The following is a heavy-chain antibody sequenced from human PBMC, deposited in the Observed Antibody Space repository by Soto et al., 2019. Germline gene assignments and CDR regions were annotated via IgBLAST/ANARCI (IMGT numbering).Heavy chain of an antibody. CDR3: ARDLSSPYGMDV. D-gene: IGHD6-13*01. CDR2: IYHSGST. V-gene: IGHV4-59*12. J-gene: IGHJ6*02. CDR1: GGSISGNY. Sequence: PSETLSLTCTVSGGSISGNYWTWIRQPPGKGLEWIGEIYHSGSTNYNPSLKSRVTISVDKSKNQFSLKLSSVTAADTAVYYCARDLSSPYGMDVWGQGTTVTVSS.